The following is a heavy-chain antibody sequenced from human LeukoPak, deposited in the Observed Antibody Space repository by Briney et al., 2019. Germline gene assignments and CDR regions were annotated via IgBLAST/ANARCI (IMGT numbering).Heavy chain of an antibody. CDR2: IYWNDDK. V-gene: IGHV2-5*01. J-gene: IGHJ4*02. Sequence: SGPTLVKPTQTLTLTFTFSWFSLSTSGVGVGWIRQPPGKSLEWLALIYWNDDKRYSPSLKSRLTITKDTSKNQVVLTMTNMDPVDTATYYCAHSIFDYDSSGYWGPYFDYWGQGTLVTVSS. CDR1: WFSLSTSGVG. CDR3: AHSIFDYDSSGYWGPYFDY. D-gene: IGHD3-22*01.